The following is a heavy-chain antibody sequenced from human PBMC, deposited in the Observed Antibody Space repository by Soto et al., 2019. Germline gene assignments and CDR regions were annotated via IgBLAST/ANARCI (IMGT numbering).Heavy chain of an antibody. D-gene: IGHD2-8*01. J-gene: IGHJ3*01. CDR3: AKDRLRDGAIAPISLDAFDF. CDR1: GFRFSSFG. V-gene: IGHV3-30*18. Sequence: PGGSLRLSCETSGFRFSSFGMHWVRQAPGKGLEWVAVMSNDGSKKFYADSVKGRFIISRDNPKNTLYLQMYSLRIEDTAVYYCAKDRLRDGAIAPISLDAFDFWGRRTMVPVSS. CDR2: MSNDGSKK.